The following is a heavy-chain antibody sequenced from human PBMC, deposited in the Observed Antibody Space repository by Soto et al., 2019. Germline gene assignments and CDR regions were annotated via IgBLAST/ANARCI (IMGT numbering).Heavy chain of an antibody. V-gene: IGHV4-59*01. CDR2: IYYSGST. CDR3: ARTTDYLLGPKAV. Sequence: TSETLSLTCTVSGGSISSYYWSWIRQPPGKGLEWIGYIYYSGSTNYNPSLKSRATISVDTSKNQFSLKLSSVTAADTAVYYCARTTDYLLGPKAVWGQGTTVTVSS. D-gene: IGHD5-12*01. J-gene: IGHJ6*02. CDR1: GGSISSYY.